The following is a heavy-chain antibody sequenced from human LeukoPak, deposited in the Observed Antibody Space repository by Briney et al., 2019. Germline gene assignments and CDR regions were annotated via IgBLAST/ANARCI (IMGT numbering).Heavy chain of an antibody. CDR2: INHSGST. Sequence: SETLSLTCAVYGGSFSGYYWSWICQPRGKGLEWIGEINHSGSTNYNPSLKSRVTISVDTSKNQFSLKLSSVTAADTAVYYCARGNTRYYYDSSGYYYRDWGQGTLVTVSS. J-gene: IGHJ4*02. D-gene: IGHD3-22*01. CDR1: GGSFSGYY. CDR3: ARGNTRYYYDSSGYYYRD. V-gene: IGHV4-34*01.